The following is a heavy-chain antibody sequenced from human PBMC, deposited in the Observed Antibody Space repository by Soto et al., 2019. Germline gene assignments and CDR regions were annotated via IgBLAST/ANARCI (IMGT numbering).Heavy chain of an antibody. J-gene: IGHJ4*02. V-gene: IGHV1-3*01. CDR1: GYTFSSFD. CDR3: ARDLGGWPDY. Sequence: ASVKVSCKASGYTFSSFDIFWVRQAPGQRLEWMGWINAGNGNTKYSQKFQGRVTITRDTSASTAYMELSSLRSEDTAVYYCARDLGGWPDYWGQGTLVTVSS. CDR2: INAGNGNT. D-gene: IGHD2-15*01.